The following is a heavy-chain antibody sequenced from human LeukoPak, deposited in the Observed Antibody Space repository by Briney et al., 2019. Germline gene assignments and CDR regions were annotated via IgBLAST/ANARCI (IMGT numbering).Heavy chain of an antibody. CDR1: GFTFSSYA. V-gene: IGHV3-23*01. D-gene: IGHD4-23*01. Sequence: GESLRLSCAASGFTFSSYAMSWVRQAPGKGLEWVSAISGSGGSTYYADSVKGRFTISRDNSKNTLYLQMNSLRAEDTAVYYCARESEDMTTVVIYFDYWGQGTLVTVSS. CDR2: ISGSGGST. J-gene: IGHJ4*02. CDR3: ARESEDMTTVVIYFDY.